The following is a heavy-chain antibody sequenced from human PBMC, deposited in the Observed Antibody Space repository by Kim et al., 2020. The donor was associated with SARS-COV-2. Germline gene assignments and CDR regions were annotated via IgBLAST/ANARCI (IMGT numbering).Heavy chain of an antibody. Sequence: ASVKVSCKASGYTFTSYYMHWVRQAPGQGLEWMGIINPSGGSTSYAQKFQGRVTMTRDTSTSTVYMELSSLRSEDTAVYYCARAYYDFWSGYHRNHFSIAFDYWGQGTLVTVSS. CDR2: INPSGGST. V-gene: IGHV1-46*01. J-gene: IGHJ4*02. CDR3: ARAYYDFWSGYHRNHFSIAFDY. CDR1: GYTFTSYY. D-gene: IGHD3-3*01.